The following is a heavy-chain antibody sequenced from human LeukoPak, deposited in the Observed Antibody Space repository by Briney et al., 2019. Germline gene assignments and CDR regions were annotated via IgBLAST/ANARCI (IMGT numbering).Heavy chain of an antibody. CDR1: GFTVSGNY. J-gene: IGHJ3*02. Sequence: GGSLRLSCAASGFTVSGNYMSWVRQAPGKGLEWVSLIYSGGSTYYVDSVKGRFTISRDNSKNTLYLQMNSLRAEDTAVYYCARGSITAHDAFDIWGQGTMVTVSS. CDR2: IYSGGST. D-gene: IGHD1-14*01. CDR3: ARGSITAHDAFDI. V-gene: IGHV3-53*01.